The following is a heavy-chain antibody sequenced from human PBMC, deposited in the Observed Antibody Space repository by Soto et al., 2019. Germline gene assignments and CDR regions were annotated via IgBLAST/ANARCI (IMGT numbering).Heavy chain of an antibody. D-gene: IGHD6-13*01. CDR2: IIPIFGTA. CDR1: GGTFSSYA. Sequence: GASVKVSCKASGGTFSSYAISWVRQAPGQGLEWMGGIIPIFGTANYAQKFQGRVTITADESTSTAYMELSSLRSEDTAVYYCGTGQQLVTQTYYYYYGMDVWGQGTTVTVSS. V-gene: IGHV1-69*13. J-gene: IGHJ6*02. CDR3: GTGQQLVTQTYYYYYGMDV.